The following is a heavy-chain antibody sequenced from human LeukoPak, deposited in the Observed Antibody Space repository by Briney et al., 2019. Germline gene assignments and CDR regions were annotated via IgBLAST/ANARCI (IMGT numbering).Heavy chain of an antibody. CDR1: GFTVSKSY. D-gene: IGHD2-8*01. V-gene: IGHV3-53*01. J-gene: IGHJ4*02. CDR2: IYSGGTT. Sequence: PGGSLRLSCAASGFTVSKSYMTWVRQAPGKGLEWVSLIYSGGTTYYADSVKGRFTISRDNSKNTLYLEMSSLRVEDTAIYYCAKWPEGAMDYFDYWGQGTLVTVSS. CDR3: AKWPEGAMDYFDY.